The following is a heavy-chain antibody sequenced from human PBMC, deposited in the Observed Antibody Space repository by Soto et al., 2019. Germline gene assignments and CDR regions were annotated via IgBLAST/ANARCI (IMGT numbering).Heavy chain of an antibody. V-gene: IGHV3-9*01. D-gene: IGHD3-3*01. CDR3: AKEIRSGFYGSYFDY. Sequence: EVQLVESGGGLVQPGRSLRVSCAASGFSFDDYAMHWVRQAPGKGLEWVSGISWNSGDIGYADSVKGRFTISRDNAKNSLYMQMNSQKPEDTALYYCAKEIRSGFYGSYFDYWGQATLVTVSP. CDR2: ISWNSGDI. CDR1: GFSFDDYA. J-gene: IGHJ4*02.